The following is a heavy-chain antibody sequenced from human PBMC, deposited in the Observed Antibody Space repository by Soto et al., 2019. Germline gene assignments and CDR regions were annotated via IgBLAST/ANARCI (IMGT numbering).Heavy chain of an antibody. D-gene: IGHD5-18*01. CDR3: ARHFGYSYGRNFDY. V-gene: IGHV1-69*01. CDR1: GGTFSSYA. Sequence: QVQLVQSGAEVKKPGSSVKVSCKASGGTFSSYAISWVRQAPGQGLEWMGGIIPIFGTANYAQKFQGRVTITADESMSTAYMELSSLRSEDTAVYYCARHFGYSYGRNFDYWGQGTLVTVSS. J-gene: IGHJ4*02. CDR2: IIPIFGTA.